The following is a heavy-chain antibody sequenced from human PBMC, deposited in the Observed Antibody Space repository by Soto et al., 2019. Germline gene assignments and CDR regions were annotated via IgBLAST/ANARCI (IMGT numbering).Heavy chain of an antibody. CDR3: VKAGDKAAILPYFDH. CDR1: GFTFGDYA. V-gene: IGHV3-9*01. CDR2: ISWHSGNI. D-gene: IGHD5-18*01. Sequence: WLRRAGASSGFTFGDYAMHWVRQAPGKGLEWVSVISWHSGNIAYADAVKVRFTISRDNAKNSLYLQMNSLRVDDTAVYYCVKAGDKAAILPYFDHWGQGTLVTVYS. J-gene: IGHJ4*02.